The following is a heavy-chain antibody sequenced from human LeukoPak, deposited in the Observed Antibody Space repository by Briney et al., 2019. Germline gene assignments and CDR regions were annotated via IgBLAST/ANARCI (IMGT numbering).Heavy chain of an antibody. CDR3: ARVHYYETSDWGNYFDY. D-gene: IGHD3-22*01. Sequence: GESLKISCKGSGYSFTSYWIGWVRQMPGKGLEWMGMIYPGDSDTRYSPSFQGQVTISADKSISTAYLQWSSLKASDTAMYYCARVHYYETSDWGNYFDYWGQGTLVTVSS. J-gene: IGHJ4*02. CDR2: IYPGDSDT. V-gene: IGHV5-51*01. CDR1: GYSFTSYW.